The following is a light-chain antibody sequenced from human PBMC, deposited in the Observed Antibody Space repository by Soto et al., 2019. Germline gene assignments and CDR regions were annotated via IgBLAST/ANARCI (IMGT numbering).Light chain of an antibody. CDR1: QSISSW. J-gene: IGKJ1*01. CDR2: DAS. Sequence: DIQMTQSPSTLSASVGDRVTITCRAMQSISSWLAWYQQNPGTAPKLLIYDASSLESVVPSRFSGSGSGTDLTLPIRRLPHGDFAHCYYQQSNSPPWTCGRGTKVHIK. V-gene: IGKV1-5*01. CDR3: QQSNSPPWT.